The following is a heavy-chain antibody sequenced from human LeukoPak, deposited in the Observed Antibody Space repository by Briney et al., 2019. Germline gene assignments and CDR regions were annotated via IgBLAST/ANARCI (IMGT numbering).Heavy chain of an antibody. J-gene: IGHJ6*03. CDR3: ARGKYGDYYYYMDV. D-gene: IGHD4-17*01. CDR2: INHSGST. CDR1: GVSFSGYY. V-gene: IGHV4-34*01. Sequence: SETLSLTCAVYGVSFSGYYWSWIRQPPGKGLEWIGEINHSGSTNYNPSLKSRVTISVDTSKNQFSLKLSSVTAADTAVYYCARGKYGDYYYYMDVWGKGTTVTVSS.